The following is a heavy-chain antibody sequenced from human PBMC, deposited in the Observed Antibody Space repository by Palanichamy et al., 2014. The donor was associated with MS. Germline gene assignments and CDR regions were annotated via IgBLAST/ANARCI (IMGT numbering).Heavy chain of an antibody. CDR1: GGSISSGGYS. Sequence: QVQLQESGPGLVKPSQTLSLTCAVFGGSISSGGYSWNWIRQHPGKGLEWIGHIYYTGNTYYNPSLQSRSIVSVDMSKNQLSLKLSSVTAADTAVYYCARGGFPGFGEIIPDNWFDPWGQGTLVTVSS. D-gene: IGHD3-10*01. V-gene: IGHV4-31*11. CDR2: IYYTGNT. CDR3: ARGGFPGFGEIIPDNWFDP. J-gene: IGHJ5*02.